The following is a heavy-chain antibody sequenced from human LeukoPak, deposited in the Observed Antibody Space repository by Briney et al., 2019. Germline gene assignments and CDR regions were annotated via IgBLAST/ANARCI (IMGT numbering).Heavy chain of an antibody. Sequence: PSETLSLTCTVSGDSISSSRHYWSWIRQPAGKGLEWIGRIYPSGNTNYNPSLKSRVTISVDTSKNQFSLKLSSVTAADTAVYYCARLKQPAIAAGTFDSWGQGTLVTVSS. J-gene: IGHJ4*02. CDR3: ARLKQPAIAAGTFDS. V-gene: IGHV4-61*02. CDR2: IYPSGNT. D-gene: IGHD6-13*01. CDR1: GDSISSSRHY.